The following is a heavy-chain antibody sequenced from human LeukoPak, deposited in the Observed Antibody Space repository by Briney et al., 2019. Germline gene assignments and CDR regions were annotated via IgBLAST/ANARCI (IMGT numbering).Heavy chain of an antibody. CDR1: GGSISSYY. CDR3: ARDQGIAAAGNDAFDI. Sequence: SETLSLTCTVSGGSISSYYWSWIRQPAGKGLEWIGRIYTSGSTNYNPSLKSRVTISVDTSKNQFSLKLSSVTAADTAVYYCARDQGIAAAGNDAFDIWGQGTMVTVSS. CDR2: IYTSGST. D-gene: IGHD6-13*01. V-gene: IGHV4-4*07. J-gene: IGHJ3*02.